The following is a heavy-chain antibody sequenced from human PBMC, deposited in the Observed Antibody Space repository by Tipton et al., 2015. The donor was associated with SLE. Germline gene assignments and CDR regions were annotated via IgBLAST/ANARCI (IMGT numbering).Heavy chain of an antibody. Sequence: QLVQSGAEVKKPGESLKISCKGSGYSFTSYWIGWVRQMPGKGLEWMGIIYPGGSDTRYSPSFQGQVTISADKSISTAYLQWSSLKASDTAMYYCARPNYYDSSGYCSFDYWGQGTLVTVSS. D-gene: IGHD3-22*01. CDR1: GYSFTSYW. CDR3: ARPNYYDSSGYCSFDY. V-gene: IGHV5-51*01. CDR2: IYPGGSDT. J-gene: IGHJ4*02.